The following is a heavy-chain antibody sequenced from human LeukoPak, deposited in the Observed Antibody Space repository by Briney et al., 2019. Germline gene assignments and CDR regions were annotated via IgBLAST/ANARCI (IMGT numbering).Heavy chain of an antibody. D-gene: IGHD3-3*01. J-gene: IGHJ4*02. V-gene: IGHV3-43*02. CDR2: IRGDVDST. CDR3: AEWGSTEG. CDR1: GINFDDYA. Sequence: GSLRLSCAASGINFDDYAMHWVRQAPGKGLEWVGLIRGDVDSTFYADSVKGRFTISRDNAKNLLYLQMSSLRAEDTAVYYCAEWGSTEGWGQGTLVTVSS.